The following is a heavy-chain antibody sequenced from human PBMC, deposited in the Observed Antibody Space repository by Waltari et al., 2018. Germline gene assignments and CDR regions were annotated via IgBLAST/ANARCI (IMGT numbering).Heavy chain of an antibody. CDR3: ARAVAYYDFWSGYVGAFDI. D-gene: IGHD3-3*01. CDR2: IYTSGST. V-gene: IGHV4-4*07. Sequence: QVQLQESGPGLVKPSETLSLTCTVSGGSISSYYWSWIRQPAGTGLEWIGRIYTSGSTNYHPSLKRRVTMSVDTSKNQFSLKLSSVTAADTAVYYCARAVAYYDFWSGYVGAFDIWGQGTMVTVSS. J-gene: IGHJ3*02. CDR1: GGSISSYY.